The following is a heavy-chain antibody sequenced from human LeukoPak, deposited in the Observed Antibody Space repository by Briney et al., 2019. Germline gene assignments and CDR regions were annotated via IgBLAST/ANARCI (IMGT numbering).Heavy chain of an antibody. CDR2: ISGSGGST. D-gene: IGHD1-26*01. J-gene: IGHJ5*02. V-gene: IGHV3-23*01. CDR1: GLRFSDYY. Sequence: PGGSLRLSCAASGLRFSDYYVSWIRQAPGKGLEWVSAISGSGGSTYYADSVKGRFTISRDNSKNTLYLQMNSLRAEDTAVYYCAKDQYSGSYQGWFDPWGQGTLVTVSS. CDR3: AKDQYSGSYQGWFDP.